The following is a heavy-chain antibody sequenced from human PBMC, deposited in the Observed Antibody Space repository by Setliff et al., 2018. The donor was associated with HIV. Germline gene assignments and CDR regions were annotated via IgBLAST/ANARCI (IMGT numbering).Heavy chain of an antibody. CDR2: IYWDDDK. J-gene: IGHJ4*02. CDR1: GFSLTTSAVG. Sequence: PTLVNPTQTLTLTCAFSGFSLTTSAVGVGWIRQPPGKALEWLALIYWDDDKRYRSSLKSRLTITKDTSKNQVVLTMTNMDPVDTATYYCAHSLYCSSSNCSGLLFDYWGQGTLVTVSS. D-gene: IGHD2-2*01. CDR3: AHSLYCSSSNCSGLLFDY. V-gene: IGHV2-5*02.